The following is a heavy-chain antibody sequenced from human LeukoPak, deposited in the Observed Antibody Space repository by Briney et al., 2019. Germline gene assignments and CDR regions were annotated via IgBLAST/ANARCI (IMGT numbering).Heavy chain of an antibody. J-gene: IGHJ4*02. V-gene: IGHV1-69*05. D-gene: IGHD4-17*01. CDR3: ARSTYGLYYFDY. Sequence: SVKVSCKASGGTFSNYAISWVRQAPGQGLEWMGGIIPIFGTANYAQKFQGRVTITTDESTSTAYMELSSLRSEDTAVYYCARSTYGLYYFDYWGQGTLVTVSS. CDR2: IIPIFGTA. CDR1: GGTFSNYA.